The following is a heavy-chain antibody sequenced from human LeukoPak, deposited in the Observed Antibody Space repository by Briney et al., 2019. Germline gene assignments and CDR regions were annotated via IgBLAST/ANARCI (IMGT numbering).Heavy chain of an antibody. CDR3: ARAVGAKLFDY. D-gene: IGHD1-26*01. CDR2: ICYSGST. V-gene: IGHV4-39*07. J-gene: IGHJ4*02. CDR1: GGSISSSSYY. Sequence: SETLSLTCTVSGGSISSSSYYWGWIRQPPGKGLEWIGSICYSGSTYYNPSLKSRVTISVDASKNQFSLKLSSVTAADTAVYYCARAVGAKLFDYWGQGTLVTVSS.